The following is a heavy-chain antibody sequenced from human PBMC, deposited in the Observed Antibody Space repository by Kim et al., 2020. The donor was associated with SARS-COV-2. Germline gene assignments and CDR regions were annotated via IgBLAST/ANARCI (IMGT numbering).Heavy chain of an antibody. Sequence: GGSLRLSCAASGFTFSSYGMHWVRQAPGKGLEWVAVIWYDGSNKYYADSVKGRFTISRDNSKNTLYLQMNSLRAEDTAVYYCAKYSSSWRIDYWGQGTLVTVSS. CDR1: GFTFSSYG. CDR2: IWYDGSNK. CDR3: AKYSSSWRIDY. D-gene: IGHD6-13*01. V-gene: IGHV3-33*06. J-gene: IGHJ4*02.